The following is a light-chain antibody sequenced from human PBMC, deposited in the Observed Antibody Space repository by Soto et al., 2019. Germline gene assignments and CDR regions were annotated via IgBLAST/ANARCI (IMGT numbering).Light chain of an antibody. Sequence: EIVLTQSPSTLSLSAGDTATLSCRASQGVLTYLGWYQKKPGQAPRLLISDASTRASGIPARFSGSGSGTDFTLTSSRLEPEDFAVYYCQQYGSSATFGQGTQVEIK. J-gene: IGKJ1*01. CDR2: DAS. CDR1: QGVLTY. V-gene: IGKV3-11*01. CDR3: QQYGSSAT.